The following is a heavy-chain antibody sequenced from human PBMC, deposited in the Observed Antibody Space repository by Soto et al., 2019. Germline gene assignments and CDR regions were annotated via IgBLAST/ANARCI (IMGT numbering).Heavy chain of an antibody. CDR1: GGSISSSSYY. CDR2: IYYSGST. D-gene: IGHD6-25*01. V-gene: IGHV4-39*07. Sequence: SETLSLTCTVSGGSISSSSYYWGWIRQPPGKGLEWIGSIYYSGSTYYNPSLKSRVTISVDTSKNQFSLKLSSVTAADTAVYYCARGGYTLGAFDIWGQGTMVTVSS. J-gene: IGHJ3*02. CDR3: ARGGYTLGAFDI.